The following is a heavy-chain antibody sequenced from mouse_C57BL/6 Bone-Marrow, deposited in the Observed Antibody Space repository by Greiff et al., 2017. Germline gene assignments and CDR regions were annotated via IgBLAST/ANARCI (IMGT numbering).Heavy chain of an antibody. CDR2: IYPRDGST. CDR1: GYTFTSYD. V-gene: IGHV1-85*01. D-gene: IGHD1-1*01. J-gene: IGHJ2*01. Sequence: QVQLQQSGPELVKPGASVKLSCKASGYTFTSYDINWVKQRPGQGLERIGWIYPRDGSTKYNEKFKGKATLTVDTSSSTAYMELHSLTSEDSAVYFCARGMLTTVVAGDYWGQGTTLTVSS. CDR3: ARGMLTTVVAGDY.